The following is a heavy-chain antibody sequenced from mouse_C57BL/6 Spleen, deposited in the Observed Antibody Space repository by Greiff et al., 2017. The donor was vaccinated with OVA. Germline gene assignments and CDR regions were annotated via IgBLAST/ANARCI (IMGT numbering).Heavy chain of an antibody. CDR2: PYPYNGCT. J-gene: IGHJ4*01. Sequence: VQLQQSGPVLVKPGPSVKISCKASGFTFTDYYMHWVTQSPLNIVECMSRPYPYNGCTSYNQKFKGKATLTVDTSSSTAYMELNSLTSEDSAVYYCFITAMDYWGQGTSVTVSS. D-gene: IGHD1-1*01. CDR3: FITAMDY. V-gene: IGHV1-36*01. CDR1: GFTFTDYY.